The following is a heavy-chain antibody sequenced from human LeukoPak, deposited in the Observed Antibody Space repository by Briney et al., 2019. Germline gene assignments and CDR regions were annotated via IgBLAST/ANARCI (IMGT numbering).Heavy chain of an antibody. CDR1: GHTFTGYY. Sequence: ASVKVSCKASGHTFTGYYMHWVRQAPGQGLEWMGRINPNSGGTNYAQKFQGRVTMTRDTSISTAFMELSRLRSDDTAVYYCARDPYYYGSGSTVYYYYGMDVWGQGTTVTVSS. CDR3: ARDPYYYGSGSTVYYYYGMDV. D-gene: IGHD3-10*01. J-gene: IGHJ6*02. V-gene: IGHV1-2*06. CDR2: INPNSGGT.